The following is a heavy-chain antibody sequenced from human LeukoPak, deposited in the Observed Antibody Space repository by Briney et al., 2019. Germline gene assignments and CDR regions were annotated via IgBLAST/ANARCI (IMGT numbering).Heavy chain of an antibody. J-gene: IGHJ5*02. V-gene: IGHV3-11*04. Sequence: GGSLRLSCAASGFTFSDYYMSWIRQAPGKGLEWVSYISSSGSTIYYTDSVKGRFTISRDNAKNSLYLQMNSLRAEDTAVYYCARENPRPPYYYGSGSYYNPGWFDPWGQGTLVTVSS. D-gene: IGHD3-10*01. CDR2: ISSSGSTI. CDR3: ARENPRPPYYYGSGSYYNPGWFDP. CDR1: GFTFSDYY.